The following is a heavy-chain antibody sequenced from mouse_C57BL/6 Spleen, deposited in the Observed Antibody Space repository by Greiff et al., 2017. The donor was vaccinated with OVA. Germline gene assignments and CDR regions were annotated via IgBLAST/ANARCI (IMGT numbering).Heavy chain of an antibody. Sequence: QVQLQQPGAELVKPGASVKMSCKASGYTFTSYWITWVKQRPGQGLAWIGDIYPGSGSTNYNEKFKSKATLTVDTSSNTAYMQLSSLTSEDSAVYYCARSPYGAYYFDYWGQGTTLAVSS. D-gene: IGHD1-1*02. J-gene: IGHJ2*01. CDR3: ARSPYGAYYFDY. V-gene: IGHV1-55*01. CDR2: IYPGSGST. CDR1: GYTFTSYW.